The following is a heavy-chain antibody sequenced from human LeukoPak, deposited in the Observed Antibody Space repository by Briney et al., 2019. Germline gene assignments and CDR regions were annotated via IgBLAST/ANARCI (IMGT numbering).Heavy chain of an antibody. CDR1: GGSFSGYY. V-gene: IGHV4-34*01. D-gene: IGHD2-15*01. CDR2: INHSGST. J-gene: IGHJ5*02. CDR3: ARYRIRYCSGGSCYKWFDP. Sequence: SETLSPTCAVYGGSFSGYYWSWIRQPPGKGLEWIGEINHSGSTNYNPSLKSRVTISVDTSKNQFSLKLSSVTAADTAVYYCARYRIRYCSGGSCYKWFDPWGQGTLVTVSS.